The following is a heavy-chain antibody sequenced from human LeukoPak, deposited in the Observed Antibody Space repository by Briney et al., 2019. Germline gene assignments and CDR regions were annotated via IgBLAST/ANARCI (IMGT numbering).Heavy chain of an antibody. D-gene: IGHD2-21*02. CDR1: GYTFTSYY. Sequence: ASVKVSCKASGYTFTSYYVHWVRQAPGQGLEWMGIINPSGGSTSYAQKFQGRVTMTRDMSTSTVYMELSSLRSEDTAVYYCARVGDRGGLGYWGQGTLVTVSS. J-gene: IGHJ4*02. CDR3: ARVGDRGGLGY. CDR2: INPSGGST. V-gene: IGHV1-46*01.